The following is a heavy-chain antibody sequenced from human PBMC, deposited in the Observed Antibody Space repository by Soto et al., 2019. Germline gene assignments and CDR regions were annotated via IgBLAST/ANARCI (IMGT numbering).Heavy chain of an antibody. V-gene: IGHV3-48*02. J-gene: IGHJ4*02. Sequence: GGSLRLSCAASGFTFSSYSMNWVRQAPGKGLEWVSYITPSSDTIYYADSVKGRLTISRDNGKNSLYLQMNSLRDEDTAVYYCARDIGSGWYYFDYWGQGNMVTVSS. D-gene: IGHD6-19*01. CDR1: GFTFSSYS. CDR3: ARDIGSGWYYFDY. CDR2: ITPSSDTI.